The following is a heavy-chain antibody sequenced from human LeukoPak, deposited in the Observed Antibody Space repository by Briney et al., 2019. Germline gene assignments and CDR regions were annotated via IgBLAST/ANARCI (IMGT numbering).Heavy chain of an antibody. J-gene: IGHJ4*02. V-gene: IGHV1-18*01. D-gene: IGHD3-22*01. Sequence: GASVKVSCKASGYTFSNYDITWVRQAPGQGLEWMGWISAYNGDTNYAQKLQGRVTMTTDTSTGTAYIELRSLRSDDTAVYYCARHYYDSGGYNSAFDYWGQGTLVTVPS. CDR3: ARHYYDSGGYNSAFDY. CDR1: GYTFSNYD. CDR2: ISAYNGDT.